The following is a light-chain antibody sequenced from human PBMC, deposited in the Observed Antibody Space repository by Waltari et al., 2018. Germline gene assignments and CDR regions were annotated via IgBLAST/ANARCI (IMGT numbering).Light chain of an antibody. CDR2: WVF. CDR3: MQGIRWPYT. J-gene: IGKJ2*01. Sequence: EVVMTQSPVSLSVTLGQAASISCKSIQSLVPVDGNTYLNWFHQRPGQSPRRLIYWVFIRDSGVPDRFSGSGSGTDFTLRISRVEAEDVGVYYCMQGIRWPYTFGQGTQLDIK. V-gene: IGKV2-30*02. CDR1: QSLVPVDGNTY.